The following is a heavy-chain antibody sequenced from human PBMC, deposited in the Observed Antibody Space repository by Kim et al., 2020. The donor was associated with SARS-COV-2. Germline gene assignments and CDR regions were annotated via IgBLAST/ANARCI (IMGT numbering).Heavy chain of an antibody. CDR2: ISGSGGST. D-gene: IGHD2-2*01. Sequence: GGSLRLSCAASGFTFSSYAMSWVRQAPGKGLEWVSSISGSGGSTYYADSVKGRFTISRDNSKNTLYLQMNSLRAEDTAVYYCAKDLLLGYCSSTSCYAFDIWGQGTMVTVSS. J-gene: IGHJ3*02. V-gene: IGHV3-23*01. CDR3: AKDLLLGYCSSTSCYAFDI. CDR1: GFTFSSYA.